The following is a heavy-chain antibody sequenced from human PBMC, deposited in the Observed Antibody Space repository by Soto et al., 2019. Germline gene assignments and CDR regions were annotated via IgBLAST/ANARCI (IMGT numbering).Heavy chain of an antibody. D-gene: IGHD1-7*01. CDR1: GGSFSGYY. J-gene: IGHJ6*03. V-gene: IGHV4-34*01. Sequence: PSETLSLTCAVYGGSFSGYYWSWIRQPPGKGLEWIGEINHSGSTNYNPSLKSRVTISVDTSKNQFSLKLSSVTDADTAVYYCAREGLELRGPYYMDVWGKGTTVTVSS. CDR2: INHSGST. CDR3: AREGLELRGPYYMDV.